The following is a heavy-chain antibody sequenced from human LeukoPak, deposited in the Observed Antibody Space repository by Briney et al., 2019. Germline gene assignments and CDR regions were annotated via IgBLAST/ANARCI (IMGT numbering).Heavy chain of an antibody. Sequence: SETLSLTCTVSGGSISSYYWSWIRQPPGKGLEWIGYIYYSGGTNYNPSLKSRVTISVDTSKNQFSLKLSSVTAADTAVYYCAREAPRYYDILTGYYAGQNFDYWGQGTLVTVSS. CDR3: AREAPRYYDILTGYYAGQNFDY. V-gene: IGHV4-59*01. CDR2: IYYSGGT. D-gene: IGHD3-9*01. CDR1: GGSISSYY. J-gene: IGHJ4*02.